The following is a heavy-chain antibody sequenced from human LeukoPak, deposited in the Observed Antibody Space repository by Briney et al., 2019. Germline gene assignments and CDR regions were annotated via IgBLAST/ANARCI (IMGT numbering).Heavy chain of an antibody. J-gene: IGHJ4*02. CDR3: TTYSRGFFRS. CDR1: GFTFNNFW. CDR2: IKSKTDGGTT. V-gene: IGHV3-15*01. D-gene: IGHD6-19*01. Sequence: PGGSLRPSCAAFGFTFNNFWTSCVRQAPGKGLEWVGRIKSKTDGGTTDYAAPVNGRFTISRDDSKNTLYLQMNSLKTEDTALYYCTTYSRGFFRSWGEETLVTVSS.